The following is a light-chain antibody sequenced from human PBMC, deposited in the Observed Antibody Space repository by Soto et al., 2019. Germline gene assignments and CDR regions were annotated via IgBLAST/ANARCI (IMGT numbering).Light chain of an antibody. CDR3: QQYGSSPLT. V-gene: IGKV3-20*01. CDR1: QSVSNNY. CDR2: GAS. Sequence: ERVMAQSPATLSMSPGERATLSCRASQSVSNNYLAWYQQKPGQAPRLLIYGASNRATGIPDRFSGSGSGTDFTLTISRLEPEDFAVYYCQQYGSSPLTFGGGTKVDIK. J-gene: IGKJ4*01.